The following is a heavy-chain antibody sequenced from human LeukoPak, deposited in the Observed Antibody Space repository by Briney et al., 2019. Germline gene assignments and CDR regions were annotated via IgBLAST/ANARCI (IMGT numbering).Heavy chain of an antibody. J-gene: IGHJ4*01. V-gene: IGHV3-23*01. CDR2: ISGRGDNT. CDR3: VKDGRSVPLDY. CDR1: GFTFSNSA. Sequence: GGSLRLSCTASGFTFSNSAMTWVRQAPGQGPEFVSSISGRGDNTYYPDSLEGRFAISRDNSKNTLFLQMDSLRAEDTAVYYCVKDGRSVPLDYWGQGTLVTVSS.